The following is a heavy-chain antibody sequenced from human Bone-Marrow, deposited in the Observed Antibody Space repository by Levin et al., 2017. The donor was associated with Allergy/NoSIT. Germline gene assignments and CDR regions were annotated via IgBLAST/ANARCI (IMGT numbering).Heavy chain of an antibody. V-gene: IGHV5-10-1*01. CDR3: ARRSVSGFWFDY. CDR2: IDPKDSST. D-gene: IGHD3-10*01. J-gene: IGHJ4*02. CDR1: GYSFSSFW. Sequence: GESLKISCKGSGYSFSSFWINWVRQVPGKGLEWMGRIDPKDSSTNYSPSFQGHVTFSADKSSGTASLQWRSLKASDTAFYYCARRSVSGFWFDYWGQGTQVSVSS.